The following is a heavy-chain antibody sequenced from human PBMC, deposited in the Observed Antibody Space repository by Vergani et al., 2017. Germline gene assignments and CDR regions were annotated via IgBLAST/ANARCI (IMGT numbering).Heavy chain of an antibody. D-gene: IGHD1-26*01. J-gene: IGHJ4*02. CDR3: TTDPIVGATRSVQSIDY. V-gene: IGHV3-23*01. Sequence: EVQLLESGGGLVQPGGSLRLFCAASGFTFSRSAMTWVRPAPGKGLEWVSAIIGSGGSTLYADSVNGRFTLARDNSKNKLYLQMNSLKTEDTAVYYSTTDPIVGATRSVQSIDYWGQGTLVTVSS. CDR1: GFTFSRSA. CDR2: IIGSGGST.